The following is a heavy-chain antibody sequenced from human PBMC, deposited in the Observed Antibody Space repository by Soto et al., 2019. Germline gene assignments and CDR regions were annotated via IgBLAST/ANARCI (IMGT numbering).Heavy chain of an antibody. D-gene: IGHD2-2*01. V-gene: IGHV4-59*01. CDR2: IYYSGST. Sequence: SETLSLTCTVSGGSISSYYWSWIRQPPGKGLEWIGYIYYSGSTNYNPSLKSRVTISVDTSKNQFSLKLSSVTAADTAVYYCARDPRLGGPAARPDYYGMDAWGKGTTVTV. CDR3: ARDPRLGGPAARPDYYGMDA. CDR1: GGSISSYY. J-gene: IGHJ6*04.